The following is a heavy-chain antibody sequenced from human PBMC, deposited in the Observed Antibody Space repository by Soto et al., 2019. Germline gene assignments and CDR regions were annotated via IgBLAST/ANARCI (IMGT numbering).Heavy chain of an antibody. CDR1: AFSVSSTY. V-gene: IGHV3-53*01. CDR3: AGDYASGGYDY. CDR2: LSDRGTS. Sequence: GXLRLCCAASAFSVSSTYMSSVLQAPGRGLEWVSTLSDRGTSHYADAVTGRFSVSRDNSKNTLYLQMNGLLADDTAIYFCAGDYASGGYDYRGQGTQVTVSS. D-gene: IGHD5-12*01. J-gene: IGHJ4*02.